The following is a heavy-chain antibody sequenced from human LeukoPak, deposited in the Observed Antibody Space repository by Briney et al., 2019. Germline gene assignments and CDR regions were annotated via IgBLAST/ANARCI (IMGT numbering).Heavy chain of an antibody. CDR2: ISSSSSYI. J-gene: IGHJ4*02. CDR1: GFTFSSYI. D-gene: IGHD3-3*01. CDR3: ARDGTFWSGYSDY. Sequence: GGSLRLSCAASGFTFSSYIMNWVRQAPGKGLEWVSSISSSSSYIYYADSVKGRFTISRDNAKNSLYLRMNSLRAEDTAVYYCARDGTFWSGYSDYWGQGTLVTVSS. V-gene: IGHV3-21*01.